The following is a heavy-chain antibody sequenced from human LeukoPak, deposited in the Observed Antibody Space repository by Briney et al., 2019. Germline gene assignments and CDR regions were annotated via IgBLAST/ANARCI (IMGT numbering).Heavy chain of an antibody. D-gene: IGHD4-17*01. Sequence: ASVKVSCKASGYTFTSYDINWVRQATGQGLEWMGWMNPNSGNTGYAQKFQGRVTMTRNTSISTAYMELSSLRSEDTAVYYCARGNRFYGDKSNYYYYGMDVWGQGTTVTVSS. V-gene: IGHV1-8*01. CDR2: MNPNSGNT. CDR1: GYTFTSYD. CDR3: ARGNRFYGDKSNYYYYGMDV. J-gene: IGHJ6*02.